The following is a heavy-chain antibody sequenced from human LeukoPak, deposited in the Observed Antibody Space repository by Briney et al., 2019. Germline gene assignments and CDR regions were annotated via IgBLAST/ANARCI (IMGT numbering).Heavy chain of an antibody. J-gene: IGHJ4*02. CDR2: INHSGST. D-gene: IGHD5-18*01. V-gene: IGHV4-34*01. CDR3: ATVSVEYSYGLKNRRYFTFDH. Sequence: SETLSLTCAVYGGSFSGYYWSWIRQPPGKGLEWIGEINHSGSTNYNPSLKSRVTISVDTSKNQFSLKLSSVTAADTALYHHATVSVEYSYGLKNRRYFTFDHWLQGTLVTVSS. CDR1: GGSFSGYY.